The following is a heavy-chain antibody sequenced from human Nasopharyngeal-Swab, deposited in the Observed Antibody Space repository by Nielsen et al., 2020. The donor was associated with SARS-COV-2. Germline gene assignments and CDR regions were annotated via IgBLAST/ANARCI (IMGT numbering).Heavy chain of an antibody. CDR2: ISSSGSIT. D-gene: IGHD3-16*01. J-gene: IGHJ3*02. Sequence: GESLKISCAASGFSFSEYYMSWIRQAPGKGLEWISDISSSGSITHYADSMKGRFTISRDNAKKSLELQMNSLRVEDTAVYYCGRGGKLGALDIWGQGTMVTVSS. CDR3: GRGGKLGALDI. CDR1: GFSFSEYY. V-gene: IGHV3-11*04.